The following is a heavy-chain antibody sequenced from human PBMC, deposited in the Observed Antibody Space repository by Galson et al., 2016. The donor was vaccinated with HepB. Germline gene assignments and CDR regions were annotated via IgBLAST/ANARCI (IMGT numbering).Heavy chain of an antibody. Sequence: SVKVSCKASGYTFTSYYMHWVRQAPGQGLEWMGTINPSGGSTSYAQNFQGRVTMTRDTSTSTVHMELSSLRSEDSAMYFCAREGATSIGGFGYWGQGTLATVSS. J-gene: IGHJ4*02. CDR2: INPSGGST. CDR3: AREGATSIGGFGY. V-gene: IGHV1-46*01. CDR1: GYTFTSYY. D-gene: IGHD1-26*01.